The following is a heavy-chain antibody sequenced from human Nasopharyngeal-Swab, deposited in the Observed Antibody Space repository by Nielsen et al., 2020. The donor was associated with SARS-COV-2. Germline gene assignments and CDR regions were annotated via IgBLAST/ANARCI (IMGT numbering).Heavy chain of an antibody. CDR2: INPSGGST. J-gene: IGHJ4*02. D-gene: IGHD6-19*01. Sequence: ASVKVSCKASGYTFTSYHMHWVRQAAGQGLEWMGIINPSGGSTNYAQKFQGRGTMTSDTSTSTVYMYLSSLRSEDTAVYYCARDGPGGWFLDYWGQGTLVTVSS. V-gene: IGHV1-46*01. CDR3: ARDGPGGWFLDY. CDR1: GYTFTSYH.